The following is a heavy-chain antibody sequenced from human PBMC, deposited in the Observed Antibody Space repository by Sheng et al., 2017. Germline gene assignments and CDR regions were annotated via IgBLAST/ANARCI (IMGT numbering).Heavy chain of an antibody. CDR1: GFTFSSYA. CDR3: ARGHSSSWYGGYFDL. V-gene: IGHV3-30*04. Sequence: QVQLVESGGGVVQPGRSLRLSCAASGFTFSSYAMHWVRQAPGKGLEWVAVISYDGSNKYYADSVKGRFTISRDNSKNTLYLQMNSLRAEDTAVYYCARGHSSSWYGGYFDLWGRGTLVTVSS. CDR2: ISYDGSNK. J-gene: IGHJ2*01. D-gene: IGHD6-13*01.